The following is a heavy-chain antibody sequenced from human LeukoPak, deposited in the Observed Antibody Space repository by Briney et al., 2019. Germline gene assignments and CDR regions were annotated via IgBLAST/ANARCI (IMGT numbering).Heavy chain of an antibody. V-gene: IGHV3-7*01. CDR3: ARDLWFGEFPYYFDQ. CDR1: RFTFIDYW. Sequence: RGSLRDSRVASRFTFIDYWISWVRPAPGRGVEGGANIKNDGSEKYYVESAKGPFTISRANAKNSLYLQMNSLRAEDTAMYYCARDLWFGEFPYYFDQWGQGTLVTVSS. J-gene: IGHJ4*02. D-gene: IGHD3-10*01. CDR2: IKNDGSEK.